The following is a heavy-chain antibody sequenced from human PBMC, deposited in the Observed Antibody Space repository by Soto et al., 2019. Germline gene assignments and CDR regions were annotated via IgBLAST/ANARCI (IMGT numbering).Heavy chain of an antibody. CDR2: ISAHNGNT. J-gene: IGHJ4*02. CDR1: GYTFTSYG. CDR3: ARGRYGDY. V-gene: IGHV1-18*01. D-gene: IGHD1-1*01. Sequence: GAEVKKPGASVKVSCKCSGYTFTSYGITWVRQAPGQGLEWMGWISAHNGNTDYAQKLQGRVTVTRDTSTSTAYMELRSLRSDDTAVYYCARGRYGDYWGQGALVTVSS.